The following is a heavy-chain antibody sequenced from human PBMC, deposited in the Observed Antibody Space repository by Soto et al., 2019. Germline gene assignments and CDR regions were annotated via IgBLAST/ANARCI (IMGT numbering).Heavy chain of an antibody. J-gene: IGHJ5*02. D-gene: IGHD3-10*01. Sequence: QVQLVQSGAEVKKPGASVKVSCKASGYTFTSYGISWVRQAPGQGLEWMGWISAYNGNTNYAQKLKGRVTMTTDTSTSTAYMELRSLRSDDTAVYYCARDRSFGLDLWFGGDGFDPWGQGTLVTVSS. CDR2: ISAYNGNT. CDR3: ARDRSFGLDLWFGGDGFDP. V-gene: IGHV1-18*01. CDR1: GYTFTSYG.